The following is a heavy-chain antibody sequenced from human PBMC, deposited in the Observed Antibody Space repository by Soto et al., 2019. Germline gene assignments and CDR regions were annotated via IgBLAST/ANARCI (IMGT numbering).Heavy chain of an antibody. CDR1: GGSISSGDYY. V-gene: IGHV4-30-4*01. CDR2: IYYSGST. CDR3: ARGSSSSWYLPEYFQH. J-gene: IGHJ1*01. D-gene: IGHD6-13*01. Sequence: KTSETLSLTCTVSGGSISSGDYYWSWIRQPPGKGLEWIGYIYYSGSTYYNPSLKSRVTISVDTSKNQFSLKLSSVTAADTAVYYCARGSSSSWYLPEYFQHWGQGTLVTVSS.